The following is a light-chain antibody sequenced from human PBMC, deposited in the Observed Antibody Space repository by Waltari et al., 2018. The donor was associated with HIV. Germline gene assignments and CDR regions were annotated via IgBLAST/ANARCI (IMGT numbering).Light chain of an antibody. CDR1: YSNIGSDN. V-gene: IGLV1-47*01. J-gene: IGLJ1*01. Sequence: QSVLTQPPSASGTPGQRVTISCSGSYSNIGSDNVYWYQHLPGTAPKLLIYKNMQRPSGVPDRFSGSKSGASAYLSISGLRSEYEADYYCTGWDASLSEYVFGPGTRVTV. CDR3: TGWDASLSEYV. CDR2: KNM.